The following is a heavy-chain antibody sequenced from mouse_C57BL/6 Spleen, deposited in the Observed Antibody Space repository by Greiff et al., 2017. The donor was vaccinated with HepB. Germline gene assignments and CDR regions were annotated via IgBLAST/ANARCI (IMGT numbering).Heavy chain of an antibody. CDR2: IYPRSGNT. CDR1: GYTFTSYG. J-gene: IGHJ4*01. D-gene: IGHD2-1*01. CDR3: ARSNGNYVDYYAMDY. V-gene: IGHV1-81*01. Sequence: VQLQQSGAELARPGASVKLSCKASGYTFTSYGISWVKQRTGQGLEWIGEIYPRSGNTYYNEKFKGKATLTADKSSSTAYMELRSLTSEDSAVYFCARSNGNYVDYYAMDYWGQGTSVTVSS.